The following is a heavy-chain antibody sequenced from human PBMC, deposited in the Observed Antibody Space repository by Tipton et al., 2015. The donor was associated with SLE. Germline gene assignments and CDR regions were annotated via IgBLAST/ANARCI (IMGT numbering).Heavy chain of an antibody. D-gene: IGHD2-15*01. Sequence: TLSLTCTVSGGPISSSTYYWGWFRQPPGKGLEWIGSIYNSGASYYNPSLKSRVTISVDTSKNQFPLKLSSVTVADTAVYYCARGGVLVVVVATPFDFWGQGALVTVSS. CDR1: GGPISSSTYY. J-gene: IGHJ4*02. CDR3: ARGGVLVVVVATPFDF. V-gene: IGHV4-39*06. CDR2: IYNSGAS.